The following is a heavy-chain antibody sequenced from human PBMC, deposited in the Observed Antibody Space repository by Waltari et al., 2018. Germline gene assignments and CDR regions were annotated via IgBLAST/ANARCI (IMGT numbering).Heavy chain of an antibody. J-gene: IGHJ4*02. Sequence: QVQLQQWGAGLLKPSETLSLTCAVYGGSFSGYYWSWIRQPPGKGLEWIGEIKHSGSTNYNPSLKSRVTISVDTSKNQFSLKLSSVTAADTAVYYCARLRQESWELLRDYWGQGTLVTVSS. V-gene: IGHV4-34*01. CDR3: ARLRQESWELLRDY. D-gene: IGHD1-26*01. CDR2: IKHSGST. CDR1: GGSFSGYY.